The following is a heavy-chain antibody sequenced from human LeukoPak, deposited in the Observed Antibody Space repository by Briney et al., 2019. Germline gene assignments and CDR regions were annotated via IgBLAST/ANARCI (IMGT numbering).Heavy chain of an antibody. CDR2: INTDGSGR. CDR1: GFTFRSYW. D-gene: IGHD3-10*01. CDR3: ARGPYGSWTWFGP. Sequence: QPGGSLRLSCVASGFTFRSYWMHWVRQAPGKGLEYVSGINTDGSGRNYADSVKGRFTVSRDNTKNTLYLQMDSLRAEDTAVYYCARGPYGSWTWFGPWGQGTLFTVSS. V-gene: IGHV3-74*01. J-gene: IGHJ5*02.